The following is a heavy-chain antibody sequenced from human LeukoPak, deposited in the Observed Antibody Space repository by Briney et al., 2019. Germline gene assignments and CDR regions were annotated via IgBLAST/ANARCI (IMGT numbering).Heavy chain of an antibody. Sequence: ASVKVSCKVSGYTLSELSMHWVRQAPGKGLELMGGFDPEDGETIYAQKFQGRVTMTEDTSTDTAYMELSSLRSEDTAVYYCATVGYSYGIPLHYWGQGTLVTVSS. CDR3: ATVGYSYGIPLHY. J-gene: IGHJ4*02. V-gene: IGHV1-24*01. CDR1: GYTLSELS. D-gene: IGHD5-18*01. CDR2: FDPEDGET.